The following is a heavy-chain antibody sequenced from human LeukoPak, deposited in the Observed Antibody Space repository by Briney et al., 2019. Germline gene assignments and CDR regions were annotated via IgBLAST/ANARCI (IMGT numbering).Heavy chain of an antibody. CDR1: GYTFTGYY. CDR3: ARDIGDYDFWSGYLSWFDP. V-gene: IGHV1-2*02. Sequence: ASVKVSCKASGYTFTGYYMHWVRQAPGQGLEWMGWIKPNSGGTNYAQKFQGRVTMTRDTSISTAYMELSRLRSDDTAVYYCARDIGDYDFWSGYLSWFDPWGQGTLVTVSS. CDR2: IKPNSGGT. D-gene: IGHD3-3*01. J-gene: IGHJ5*02.